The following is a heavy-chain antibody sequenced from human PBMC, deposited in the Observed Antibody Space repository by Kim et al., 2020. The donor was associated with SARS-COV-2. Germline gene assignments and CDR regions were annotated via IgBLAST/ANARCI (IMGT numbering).Heavy chain of an antibody. Sequence: GIANYAQKFQGRVTITADKSTSTAYMELSSLRSEDTAVYYCAKNMGSTYVWGQGTTVTVSS. CDR2: GIA. J-gene: IGHJ6*02. CDR3: AKNMGSTYV. D-gene: IGHD6-13*01. V-gene: IGHV1-69*02.